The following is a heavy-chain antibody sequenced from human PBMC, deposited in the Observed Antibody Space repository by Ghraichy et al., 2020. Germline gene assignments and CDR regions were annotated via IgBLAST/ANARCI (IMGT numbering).Heavy chain of an antibody. CDR3: ARNCRDGYKNCENWFDP. Sequence: SETLSLTCTVSGGSISSYYWSWIRQPAGKGLEWIGRIYTSGSTNYNPSLKSRVTMSVDTSKNQFSLKLSSVTAADTAVYYCARNCRDGYKNCENWFDPWGQGTLVTVSS. CDR2: IYTSGST. D-gene: IGHD5-24*01. CDR1: GGSISSYY. J-gene: IGHJ5*02. V-gene: IGHV4-4*07.